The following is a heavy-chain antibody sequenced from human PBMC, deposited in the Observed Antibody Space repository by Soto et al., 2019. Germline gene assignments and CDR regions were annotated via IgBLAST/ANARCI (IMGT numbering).Heavy chain of an antibody. Sequence: GGSLRLSCAASGFTFSSYSMNWVRQAPGKGLEWVSSISSSSSYIYYADSVKGRFTISRDNAKNSLYLQMNSLRAEDTAVYYCARDITAAAGYFDYWGQGTLVTVSS. CDR1: GFTFSSYS. D-gene: IGHD6-13*01. J-gene: IGHJ4*02. CDR3: ARDITAAAGYFDY. V-gene: IGHV3-21*01. CDR2: ISSSSSYI.